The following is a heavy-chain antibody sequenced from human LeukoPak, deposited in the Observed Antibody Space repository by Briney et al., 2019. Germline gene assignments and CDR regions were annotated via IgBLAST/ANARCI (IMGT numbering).Heavy chain of an antibody. CDR2: IIPILGIA. Sequence: SVKVYCKASGGTFSSYAISWVRQAPGQGLEWMGRIIPILGIANYAQKFQGRVTITADKSTSTAYMELSSLRSEDTAVYYCARDNPEKLLWFGEKPGANYYYGMDVWGQGTTVTVSS. D-gene: IGHD3-10*01. V-gene: IGHV1-69*04. J-gene: IGHJ6*02. CDR3: ARDNPEKLLWFGEKPGANYYYGMDV. CDR1: GGTFSSYA.